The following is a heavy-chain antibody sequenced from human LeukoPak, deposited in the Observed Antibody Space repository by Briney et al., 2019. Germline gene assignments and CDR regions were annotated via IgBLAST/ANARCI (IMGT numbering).Heavy chain of an antibody. V-gene: IGHV4-61*02. CDR3: AKESNSSDNWYFDL. Sequence: SETLSLTCTVSGNSISSGDNYWSWIRQPAGKGLEWIGRIYTSGSTNNNPSLKSRVTISVDKSKNQFSLKLSSVTAADTAVYYCAKESNSSDNWYFDLWGRGTLVTVSS. J-gene: IGHJ2*01. CDR1: GNSISSGDNY. D-gene: IGHD2/OR15-2a*01. CDR2: IYTSGST.